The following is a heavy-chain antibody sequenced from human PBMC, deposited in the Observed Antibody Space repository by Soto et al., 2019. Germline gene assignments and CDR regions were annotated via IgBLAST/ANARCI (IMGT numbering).Heavy chain of an antibody. CDR1: GGTISGYY. CDR3: ARGQRFSDWFDP. Sequence: SETLSLTCSVSGGTISGYYRTWIRQPAGKGPEWIGRIYSSGNTKYNPSLQSRVTMSLDTSNNQFSLRLTSVTAADTAVYYCARGQRFSDWFDPWGQGTLVTVSS. V-gene: IGHV4-4*07. CDR2: IYSSGNT. J-gene: IGHJ5*02. D-gene: IGHD3-3*01.